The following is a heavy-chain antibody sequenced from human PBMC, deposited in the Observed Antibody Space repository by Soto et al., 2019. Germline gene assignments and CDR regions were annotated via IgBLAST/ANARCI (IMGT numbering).Heavy chain of an antibody. J-gene: IGHJ3*02. V-gene: IGHV3-30-3*01. Sequence: QVQLVESGGGVVQPGRSLRLSCAASGFTFSSSAMHWVRQAPGTGLEWVAVISYDGSNKYYADSVKGRFTISRDNSKNTLYLQMNSLRAEDTAVYYCAREMAAPSDDAFDIWGQGTMVTVSS. D-gene: IGHD2-8*01. CDR1: GFTFSSSA. CDR3: AREMAAPSDDAFDI. CDR2: ISYDGSNK.